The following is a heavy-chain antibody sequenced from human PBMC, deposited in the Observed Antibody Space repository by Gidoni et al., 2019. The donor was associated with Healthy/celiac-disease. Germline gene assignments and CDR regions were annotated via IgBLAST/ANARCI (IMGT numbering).Heavy chain of an antibody. CDR3: AKLSRGDPGLDY. D-gene: IGHD2-21*02. CDR1: GFTFSSYA. CDR2: ISGSGGST. J-gene: IGHJ4*02. V-gene: IGHV3-23*04. Sequence: EVQLVESGGGLVQPGGSLRLSFAASGFTFSSYAMSWVRQGPGKGLEWVSAISGSGGSTDYADSVKGRFTISRDNSKNTLYLQMNSLRAEDTAVYYCAKLSRGDPGLDYWGQGTLVTVSS.